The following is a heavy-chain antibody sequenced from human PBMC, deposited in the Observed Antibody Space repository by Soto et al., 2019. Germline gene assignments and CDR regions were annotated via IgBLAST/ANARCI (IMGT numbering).Heavy chain of an antibody. CDR1: GYTFTSYG. Sequence: ASVKVSCKASGYTFTSYGISWVRQAPGQGLEWMGWISAYNGNTNYAQKLQGRVTMTTDTSTSTAYMELRSLRSDDTALYYYARQNYDILTGHYYYGMDVWGQGTTVTVSS. J-gene: IGHJ6*02. D-gene: IGHD3-9*01. V-gene: IGHV1-18*01. CDR2: ISAYNGNT. CDR3: ARQNYDILTGHYYYGMDV.